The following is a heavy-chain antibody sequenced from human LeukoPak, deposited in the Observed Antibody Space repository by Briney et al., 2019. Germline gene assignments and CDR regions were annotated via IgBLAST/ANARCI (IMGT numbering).Heavy chain of an antibody. D-gene: IGHD3-22*01. J-gene: IGHJ3*02. V-gene: IGHV3-66*01. CDR2: IYSGDNT. Sequence: GGSLRLSCAASGFTISSNYMSWVRQAPGKGLEWVSVIYSGDNTYYADSVKGRFTISRDSSKNTLYLQMNSLRAEDTAVYYCARAPPYYYDSSGYDAFDIWGQGTMVTVSS. CDR3: ARAPPYYYDSSGYDAFDI. CDR1: GFTISSNY.